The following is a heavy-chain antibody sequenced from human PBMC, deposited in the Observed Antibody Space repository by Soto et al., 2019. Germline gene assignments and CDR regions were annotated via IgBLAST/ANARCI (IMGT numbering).Heavy chain of an antibody. J-gene: IGHJ4*02. CDR3: ARRRSEILTGRYYFDY. CDR1: GGSISSSSFY. D-gene: IGHD3-9*01. CDR2: IYSSGST. V-gene: IGHV4-39*01. Sequence: QLQMRESGPGLVKPSETLSLTCTVSGGSISSSSFYWGWIRQPPGKRLEWTVSIYSSGSTYYNPSLKSRVTMSADTSKNQFFLNLRSVTAADTAVYYCARRRSEILTGRYYFDYWGQGTLVTVSS.